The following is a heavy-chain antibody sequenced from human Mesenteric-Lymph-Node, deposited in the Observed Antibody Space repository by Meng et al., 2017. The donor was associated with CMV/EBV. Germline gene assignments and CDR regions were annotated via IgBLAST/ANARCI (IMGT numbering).Heavy chain of an antibody. CDR1: GGTFSSYT. Sequence: SVKVSCKASGGTFSSYTISWVRQAPGQGLEWMGRIIPILGIANYAQKFQGRVTMTRDTSTSTVYMELSSLRSEDTAVYYCARDIRGYSYGWDYFDYWGQGTLVTVSS. J-gene: IGHJ4*02. CDR2: IIPILGIA. CDR3: ARDIRGYSYGWDYFDY. V-gene: IGHV1-69*04. D-gene: IGHD5-18*01.